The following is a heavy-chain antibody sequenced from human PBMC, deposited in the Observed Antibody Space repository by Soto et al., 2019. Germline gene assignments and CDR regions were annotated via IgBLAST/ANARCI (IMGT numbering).Heavy chain of an antibody. D-gene: IGHD5-12*01. V-gene: IGHV3-74*01. CDR1: GFTFSSYW. Sequence: GGSLRLSCAASGFTFSSYWMHWVRQAPGKGLVWVSRINSDGSSTSYADSVKGRFTISRDNAKNTLYLQMNSLRAEDTAVYCCAGADLGDGYNDYWGQGTLVTVSS. J-gene: IGHJ4*02. CDR2: INSDGSST. CDR3: AGADLGDGYNDY.